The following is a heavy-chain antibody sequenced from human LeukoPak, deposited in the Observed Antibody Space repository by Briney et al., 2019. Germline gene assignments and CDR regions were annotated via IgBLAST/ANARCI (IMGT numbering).Heavy chain of an antibody. CDR1: GFTFSDYS. D-gene: IGHD3-22*01. Sequence: GGSLRLSCAASGFTFSDYSMNWVRQAPGKGLEWVSYISTSSTTIYYADSVKGRFTISRDNAKNSLYLQMNSLRAEDTAVYYCARDPSYYYDSSGYNAPFDYWGQGTLVTVSS. CDR2: ISTSSTTI. CDR3: ARDPSYYYDSSGYNAPFDY. V-gene: IGHV3-48*04. J-gene: IGHJ4*02.